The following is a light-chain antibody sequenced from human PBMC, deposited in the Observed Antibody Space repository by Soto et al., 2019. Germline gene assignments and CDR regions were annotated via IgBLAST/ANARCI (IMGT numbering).Light chain of an antibody. CDR3: QQYNSYWT. CDR1: QSINSF. CDR2: KIS. J-gene: IGKJ1*01. Sequence: DIQMTQSPSSLSASVGDRVTITCRASQSINSFLNWYQQKPGRAPTLLIYKISTLQNGVPSRFSGSGSGTEFTLTISSLQPDDFATYYCQQYNSYWTFGQGTKWIS. V-gene: IGKV1-5*01.